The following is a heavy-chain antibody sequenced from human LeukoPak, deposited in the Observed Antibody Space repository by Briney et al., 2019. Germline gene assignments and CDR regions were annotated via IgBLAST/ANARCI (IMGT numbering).Heavy chain of an antibody. D-gene: IGHD6-13*01. J-gene: IGHJ3*02. Sequence: SETLSLTCTVSGGSIRGYYWSWIRQPPGKGLEWIGYIYYSGSTNYNPSLKSRATISVDMSKNQFSLKLSSVTAADTAVYYCARAWGDSSSWYAEPNAFDIWGQGTMVTVSS. CDR2: IYYSGST. V-gene: IGHV4-59*01. CDR3: ARAWGDSSSWYAEPNAFDI. CDR1: GGSIRGYY.